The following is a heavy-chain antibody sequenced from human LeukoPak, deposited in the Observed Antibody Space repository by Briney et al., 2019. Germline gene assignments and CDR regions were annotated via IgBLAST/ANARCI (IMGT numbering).Heavy chain of an antibody. J-gene: IGHJ6*03. CDR3: ARDPGRNYYYYYMDV. Sequence: SETLSLTCTVSGGSISSGSYYWSWIRQPPGKGLEWIGYIYYSGSTYYNPSPKSRVTISVDTSKNQFSLKLSSVTAADTAVYYCARDPGRNYYYYYMDVWGKGTTVTVSS. CDR1: GGSISSGSYY. V-gene: IGHV4-30-4*08. CDR2: IYYSGST.